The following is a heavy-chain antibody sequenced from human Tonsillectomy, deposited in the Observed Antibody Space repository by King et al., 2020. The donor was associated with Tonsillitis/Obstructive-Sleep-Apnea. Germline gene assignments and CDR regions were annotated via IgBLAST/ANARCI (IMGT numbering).Heavy chain of an antibody. J-gene: IGHJ4*02. D-gene: IGHD3-9*01. CDR1: GFTSNKFV. Sequence: VQLVESGGGVVQPGRSLRLSCVGSGFTSNKFVMHWVRQAPGEGLEWVAVISYDGGKKSYADSVKGRFTVSRDNSKNTLYLQMNSLRAEDTAVYFCARDSARYDILTGYYGNYFDYWGQGTLVTVSS. CDR3: ARDSARYDILTGYYGNYFDY. CDR2: ISYDGGKK. V-gene: IGHV3-30*04.